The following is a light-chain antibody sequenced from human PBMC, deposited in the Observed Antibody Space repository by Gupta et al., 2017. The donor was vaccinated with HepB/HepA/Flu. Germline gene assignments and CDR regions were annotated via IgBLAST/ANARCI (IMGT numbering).Light chain of an antibody. CDR1: QSVSSN. CDR2: GAS. V-gene: IGKV3-15*01. CDR3: QHEDNCPWT. J-gene: IGKJ1*01. Sequence: EIVMTQSPATLSVSPGERATLSCRASQSVSSNLAWYQHKPGQAPRLLVYGASTRATGIPARFSGSGSGTEFTLTISSLQSGDFAVYYCQHEDNCPWTFGQGTKVEIK.